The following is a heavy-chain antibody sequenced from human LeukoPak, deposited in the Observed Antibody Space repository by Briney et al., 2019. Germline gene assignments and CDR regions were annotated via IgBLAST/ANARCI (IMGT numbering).Heavy chain of an antibody. CDR3: TTLKRVDFWSGYHDAFDI. Sequence: VGSLRLSCAASGFTFSNAWMSWVRQAPGKGLEWVGRIKSKTDGGTTDYAAPVKGRFTISRDDSKNTLYLQMNSLKTEDTAVYYCTTLKRVDFWSGYHDAFDIWGQGTMVTVSS. CDR1: GFTFSNAW. J-gene: IGHJ3*02. D-gene: IGHD3-3*01. CDR2: IKSKTDGGTT. V-gene: IGHV3-15*01.